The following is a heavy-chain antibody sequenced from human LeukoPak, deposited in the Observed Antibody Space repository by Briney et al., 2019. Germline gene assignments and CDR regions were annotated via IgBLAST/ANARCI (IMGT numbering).Heavy chain of an antibody. Sequence: ASVKVSCKASGYTFTGYYMHWVRQAPGQGLEWMGWINPNSGGTNYAQKFQGRVTMTRDTSISTAYMELSRLRSDDTAVYYCARDPPVGYSSSWFGFDYWGQGTLVTVPS. CDR2: INPNSGGT. CDR3: ARDPPVGYSSSWFGFDY. J-gene: IGHJ4*02. V-gene: IGHV1-2*02. CDR1: GYTFTGYY. D-gene: IGHD6-13*01.